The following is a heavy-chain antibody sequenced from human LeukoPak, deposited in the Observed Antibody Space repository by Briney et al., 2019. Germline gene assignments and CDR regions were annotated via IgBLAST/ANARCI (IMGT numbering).Heavy chain of an antibody. J-gene: IGHJ4*02. V-gene: IGHV3-21*01. D-gene: IGHD2-21*02. CDR2: ISSSSSYI. CDR3: ARIAPTVVTAIRHPYYSDY. Sequence: GGSLRLSCAASGFTFSSYSMNWVRQAPGKGLEWVSSISSSSSYIYYADSVKGRFTISRDNAKNSLYLQMNSLRAEDTAVYYCARIAPTVVTAIRHPYYSDYWGQGTLVTVSP. CDR1: GFTFSSYS.